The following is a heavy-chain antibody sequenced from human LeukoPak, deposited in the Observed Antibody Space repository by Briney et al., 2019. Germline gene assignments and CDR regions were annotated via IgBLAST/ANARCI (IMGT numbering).Heavy chain of an antibody. CDR3: ANSLDY. V-gene: IGHV3-7*01. CDR1: GLTFSRSW. CDR2: IKEDGSQT. D-gene: IGHD2-21*01. J-gene: IGHJ4*02. Sequence: PGGSLRLSCVASGLTFSRSWMDWVRQAPGKGLEWVANIKEDGSQTYYVDSAKGRFTISRDNAKNSLYLQMDSLRVEDTAIYYCANSLDYWGRGTLVTVSS.